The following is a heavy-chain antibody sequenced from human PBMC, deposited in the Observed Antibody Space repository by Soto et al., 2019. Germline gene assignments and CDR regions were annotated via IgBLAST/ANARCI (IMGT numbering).Heavy chain of an antibody. D-gene: IGHD4-4*01. CDR1: GGSISSTNW. CDR2: IYHSGSA. CDR3: ARPYDYSPNWFDP. J-gene: IGHJ5*02. Sequence: QVQLQESGPGLVKPSGTLSLTCAVSGGSISSTNWWSWVRQPPGKGLEWIGQIYHSGSANYNPSLKSRVTISVDKSKIQFSLKLSSVTAAAAAVYYCARPYDYSPNWFDPWGQGTLVTVSS. V-gene: IGHV4-4*02.